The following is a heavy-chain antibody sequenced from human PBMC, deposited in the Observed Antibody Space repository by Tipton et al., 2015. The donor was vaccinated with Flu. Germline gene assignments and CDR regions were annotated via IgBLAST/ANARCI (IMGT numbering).Heavy chain of an antibody. CDR3: ARVMVRGVIPDAFDI. J-gene: IGHJ3*02. D-gene: IGHD3-10*01. CDR2: IYHSGST. Sequence: TLSLTCAVSGYSISSGYYWGWIRQPPGKGLEWIGSIYHSGSTYYNPSLKSRVTISVDTSKNQFSLKLSSVTAADTAVYYCARVMVRGVIPDAFDIWGQGTMVTVSS. CDR1: GYSISSGYY. V-gene: IGHV4-38-2*01.